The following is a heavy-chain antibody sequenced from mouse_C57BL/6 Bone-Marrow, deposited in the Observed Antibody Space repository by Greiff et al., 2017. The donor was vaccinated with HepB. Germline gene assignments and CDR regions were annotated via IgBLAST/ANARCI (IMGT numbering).Heavy chain of an antibody. CDR3: ARGITTGGYYYAMDY. V-gene: IGHV1-54*01. CDR1: GYAFTNYL. D-gene: IGHD2-4*01. J-gene: IGHJ4*01. Sequence: VQLQQSGAELVRPGTSVKVSCKASGYAFTNYLIEWVKQRPGQGLEWIGVINPGSGGTNYNEKFKGKATLTADKSSSTAYMQLSSLTSEDSAVYCGARGITTGGYYYAMDYWGQGTSVTVSS. CDR2: INPGSGGT.